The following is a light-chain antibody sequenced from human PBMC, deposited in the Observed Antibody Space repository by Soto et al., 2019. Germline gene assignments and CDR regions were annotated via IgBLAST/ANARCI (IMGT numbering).Light chain of an antibody. CDR2: GNN. CDR1: SSNIGSGYD. CDR3: QSYDSSLSDWV. J-gene: IGLJ3*02. Sequence: QAVVTQPPSVSGAPGQRVTISCAESSSNIGSGYDVHWYQQLPGTAPKLLIYGNNNRPSGVPDRFSGSKSGTSASLAITGLQAEDEADYYCQSYDSSLSDWVFGGGTKLTVL. V-gene: IGLV1-40*01.